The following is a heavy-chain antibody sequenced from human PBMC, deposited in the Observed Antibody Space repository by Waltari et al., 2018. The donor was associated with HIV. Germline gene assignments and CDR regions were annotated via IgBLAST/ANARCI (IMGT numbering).Heavy chain of an antibody. CDR3: TTDSGIAVRPLFDR. D-gene: IGHD6-19*01. J-gene: IGHJ1*01. Sequence: EVQLVESGGGLVKPGGSLRLSCAVSGITLRAAWLGRGRQVPGKGLEWVGRLKSEAAGGTRDYAAPVKGRFTISTDDSKNTLFLQMNSLETEDTAVYYCTTDSGIAVRPLFDRWGQGTLVTVSS. V-gene: IGHV3-15*05. CDR2: LKSEAAGGTR. CDR1: GITLRAAW.